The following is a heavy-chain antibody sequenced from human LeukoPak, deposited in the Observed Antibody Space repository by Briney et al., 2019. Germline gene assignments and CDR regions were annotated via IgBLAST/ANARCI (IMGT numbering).Heavy chain of an antibody. CDR1: GGTFSSYA. CDR2: IIPILGIA. Sequence: ASVTVSYKASGGTFSSYAIRWVRQAPGQGSEWMGRIIPILGIANYAQKFQGRVTITADKSTSTAYMELSSLRSEDTAVYYCARDWVRTRFDRWGQGTLVTVSS. D-gene: IGHD3-16*01. V-gene: IGHV1-69*04. J-gene: IGHJ5*02. CDR3: ARDWVRTRFDR.